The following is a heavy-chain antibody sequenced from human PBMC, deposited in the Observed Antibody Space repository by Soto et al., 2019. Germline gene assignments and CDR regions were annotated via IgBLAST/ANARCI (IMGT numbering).Heavy chain of an antibody. D-gene: IGHD6-6*01. CDR2: IIPLLNTP. Sequence: QVQLVQSGAEVKKPGSSVKVSCRASGGTFSSYAVSWVWQAPGQGLEWMGVIIPLLNTPKYVQKFQGRVTITADASATTAYMELSSLRSEDTAVYYCARESSSPNYYYYGMDVWGQGTTVTVSS. V-gene: IGHV1-69*01. J-gene: IGHJ6*02. CDR3: ARESSSPNYYYYGMDV. CDR1: GGTFSSYA.